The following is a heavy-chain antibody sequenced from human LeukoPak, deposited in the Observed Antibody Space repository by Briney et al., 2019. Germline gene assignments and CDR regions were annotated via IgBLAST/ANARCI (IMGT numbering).Heavy chain of an antibody. V-gene: IGHV1-18*01. CDR2: ISAYNGNT. J-gene: IGHJ6*03. CDR1: GYTFTSYG. D-gene: IGHD6-6*01. Sequence: ASVKVSCKASGYTFTSYGISWVRQAPGQGLECMGWISAYNGNTNYAQKLQGRVTMTTDTSTSTAYMELRSLRSDDTAVYYCARDRQLGDYYYMDVWGKGTTVTVSS. CDR3: ARDRQLGDYYYMDV.